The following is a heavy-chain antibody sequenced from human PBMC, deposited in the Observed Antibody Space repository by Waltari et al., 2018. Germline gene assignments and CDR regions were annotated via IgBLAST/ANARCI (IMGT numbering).Heavy chain of an antibody. D-gene: IGHD1-26*01. V-gene: IGHV4-31*03. CDR1: GGSLSCCGYY. J-gene: IGHJ4*02. Sequence: QVQPLAPGPAVVPPSQALALSCTFPGGSLSCCGYYWRWLRPLHGKGLEWIGYIYYSGSTYYNLSLKSRVTISVDTSKNQFSLKLSSVTAADTAVYYCARCLKWELRGRSYYFDYWGQGTLVTVSS. CDR2: IYYSGST. CDR3: ARCLKWELRGRSYYFDY.